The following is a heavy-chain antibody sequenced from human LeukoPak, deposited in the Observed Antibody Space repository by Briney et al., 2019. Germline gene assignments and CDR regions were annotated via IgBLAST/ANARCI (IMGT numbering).Heavy chain of an antibody. J-gene: IGHJ5*02. CDR3: ARDISSGYSNWFDP. CDR2: IYTSGST. D-gene: IGHD3-22*01. CDR1: GGSIRSYY. Sequence: SETLSLTCTVSGGSIRSYYWSWIRQPAGKGLEWIGRIYTSGSTNYNPSLKSRVTMSVDTSKNQFSLKLSSVTAADTAVYYCARDISSGYSNWFDPWGQGTLVTVSS. V-gene: IGHV4-4*07.